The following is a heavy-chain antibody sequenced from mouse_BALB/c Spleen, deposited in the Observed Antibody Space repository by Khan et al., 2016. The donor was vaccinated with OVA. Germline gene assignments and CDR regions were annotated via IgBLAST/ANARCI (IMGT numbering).Heavy chain of an antibody. CDR1: GYSITSDYA. Sequence: EVQLQESGPGLVKPSLSLSLTCTVAGYSITSDYAWNWIRQFPGHTLEWMGYISYSGRTSYTPSLKSRISITRDTSKNQFFLQLNSVTTADTATYFCVRGRAYWGQGTLVTVSA. CDR3: VRGRAY. D-gene: IGHD3-3*01. J-gene: IGHJ3*01. V-gene: IGHV3-2*02. CDR2: ISYSGRT.